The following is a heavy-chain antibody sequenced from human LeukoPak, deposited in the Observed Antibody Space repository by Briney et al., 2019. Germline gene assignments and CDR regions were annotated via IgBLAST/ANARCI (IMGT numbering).Heavy chain of an antibody. Sequence: PSETLSLTCSVSGGSTSSYYWSWIRQPAGKGLEWNGRIKNSGNTNYNPSLESRVTLSLDTSKNQFSLNLSSVTAADTAVYYCAREGSSSGWRPFDIWGQGTVVTVSS. CDR2: IKNSGNT. CDR3: AREGSSSGWRPFDI. V-gene: IGHV4-4*07. CDR1: GGSTSSYY. J-gene: IGHJ3*02. D-gene: IGHD6-19*01.